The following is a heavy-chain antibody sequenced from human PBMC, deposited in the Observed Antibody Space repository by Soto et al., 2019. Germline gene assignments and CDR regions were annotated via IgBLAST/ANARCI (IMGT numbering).Heavy chain of an antibody. V-gene: IGHV4-59*01. CDR2: IYYSGST. CDR1: GGSISSYY. D-gene: IGHD3-9*01. Sequence: QVQLQESGPGLVKPSETLSLTCTVSGGSISSYYWSWIRQPPGKGLEWIGYIYYSGSTNYNPSLKSRVTISVDTSKNQFSLKLSSVTAADTAVYYCARGTDYDILYFQHWGQGTLVTVSS. J-gene: IGHJ1*01. CDR3: ARGTDYDILYFQH.